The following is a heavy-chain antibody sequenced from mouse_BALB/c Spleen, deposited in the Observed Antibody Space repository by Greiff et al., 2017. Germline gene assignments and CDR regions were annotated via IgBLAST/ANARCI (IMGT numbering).Heavy chain of an antibody. CDR1: GFTFSSYG. CDR3: ARGGVYYGIAMDY. J-gene: IGHJ4*01. Sequence: EVQLVESGGGLVQPGGSLKLSCAASGFTFSSYGMSWVRQTPDKRLELVATINSNGGSNYYPDSVKGRFTISRDNAKNTLYLQMSSLKSEDTAMYYCARGGVYYGIAMDYWGQGTSVTVSS. V-gene: IGHV5-6-3*01. D-gene: IGHD1-1*01. CDR2: INSNGGSN.